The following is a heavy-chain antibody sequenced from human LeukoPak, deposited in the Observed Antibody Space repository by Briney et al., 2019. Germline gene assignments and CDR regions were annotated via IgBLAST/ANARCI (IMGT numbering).Heavy chain of an antibody. CDR2: INQGGSDK. V-gene: IGHV3-7*01. D-gene: IGHD1-14*01. CDR3: TRDRSRAEDD. Sequence: GGSLTLSCSASGFTFSGHWMIWLRQAPGQGLKGVANINQGGSDKYYVDSVKGRFTISRHNDNNLLYLQMNSLRGEDTAVYYCTRDRSRAEDDWGQGTLVTVSS. CDR1: GFTFSGHW. J-gene: IGHJ4*02.